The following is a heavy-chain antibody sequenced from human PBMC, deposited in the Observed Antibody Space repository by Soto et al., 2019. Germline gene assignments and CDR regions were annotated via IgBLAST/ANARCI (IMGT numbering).Heavy chain of an antibody. J-gene: IGHJ4*02. D-gene: IGHD1-1*01. CDR1: GGSFSGYY. CDR2: INHSGST. V-gene: IGHV4-34*01. CDR3: ARAYPRIERRFDY. Sequence: QVQLQQWGAGLLKPSETLSLTCAVYGGSFSGYYWSWIRQPPGKGLEWIGEINHSGSTNYNPSLKSRVTISVDTSKNQFSLKLSSVTAADTAVYYCARAYPRIERRFDYWGQGTLVTVSS.